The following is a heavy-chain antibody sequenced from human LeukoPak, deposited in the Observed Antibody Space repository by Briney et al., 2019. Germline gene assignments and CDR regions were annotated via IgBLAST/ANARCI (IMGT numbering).Heavy chain of an antibody. V-gene: IGHV4-59*08. CDR3: ARGDCSGSICYSPMDV. Sequence: SETLSLTCTVSGGSISSYYWTWIRQPPGKGLEWIGSIYRSGSTNYNPSLKSRVTISVDTSKNQFSLKVSSVTAADTAVYYCARGDCSGSICYSPMDVWGTGTTVTVSS. J-gene: IGHJ6*03. D-gene: IGHD2-21*01. CDR1: GGSISSYY. CDR2: IYRSGST.